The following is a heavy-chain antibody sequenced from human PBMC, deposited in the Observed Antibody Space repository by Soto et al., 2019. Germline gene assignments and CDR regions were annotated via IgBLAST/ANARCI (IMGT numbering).Heavy chain of an antibody. CDR1: GGSISSSSYY. Sequence: SETLSLTCTVSGGSISSSSYYWGWIRQPPGKGLEWIGSIYYSGSTYYNPSLKSRVTISVDTSKNQFSLRLNSVTAADTAVYYCARHISSGAATNIYYYYGMDVWGQGTTVTVSS. D-gene: IGHD3-10*01. V-gene: IGHV4-39*01. CDR3: ARHISSGAATNIYYYYGMDV. J-gene: IGHJ6*02. CDR2: IYYSGST.